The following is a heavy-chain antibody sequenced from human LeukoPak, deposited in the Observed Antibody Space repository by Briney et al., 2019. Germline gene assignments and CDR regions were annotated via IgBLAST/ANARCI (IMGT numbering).Heavy chain of an antibody. CDR2: IRYDGSNK. V-gene: IGHV3-30*02. D-gene: IGHD1-14*01. CDR1: GFTFSSYG. CDR3: AGGPPTENWFDP. J-gene: IGHJ5*02. Sequence: GGSLRLSCAASGFTFSSYGMHWVRQAPGKGLEWVAFIRYDGSNKYYADSVKGRFTISRDNSKNTLYLQMNSLRAEDTAVYYCAGGPPTENWFDPWGQGTLVTVSS.